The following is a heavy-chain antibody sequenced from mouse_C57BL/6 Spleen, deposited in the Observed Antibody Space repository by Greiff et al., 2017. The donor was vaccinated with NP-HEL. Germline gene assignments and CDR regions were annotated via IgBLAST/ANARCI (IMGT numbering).Heavy chain of an antibody. CDR2: ISNLAYSI. Sequence: EVKVEESGGGLVQPGGSLKLSCAASGFTFSDYGMAWVRQAPRKGPEWVAFISNLAYSIYYADTVTGRFTIARENAKNTLYLEMSSLRSEDTAMYYCARQEGRDYSWFAYWGQGTLVTVSA. CDR3: ARQEGRDYSWFAY. V-gene: IGHV5-15*04. J-gene: IGHJ3*01. D-gene: IGHD1-1*01. CDR1: GFTFSDYG.